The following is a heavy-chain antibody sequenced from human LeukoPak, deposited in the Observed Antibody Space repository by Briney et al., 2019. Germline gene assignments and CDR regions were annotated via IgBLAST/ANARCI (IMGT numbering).Heavy chain of an antibody. Sequence: PGGSLRLSCAASGFTFSSYAMTWVRQAPGKGLEWVSAISGSGDRTYYADSVKGRFTISRDNSKGTLHLQMNSLRAEDTAVYYCAKDGSRIAVAGSYYDYWGQGTLVTVSS. CDR3: AKDGSRIAVAGSYYDY. CDR1: GFTFSSYA. D-gene: IGHD6-19*01. V-gene: IGHV3-23*01. CDR2: ISGSGDRT. J-gene: IGHJ4*02.